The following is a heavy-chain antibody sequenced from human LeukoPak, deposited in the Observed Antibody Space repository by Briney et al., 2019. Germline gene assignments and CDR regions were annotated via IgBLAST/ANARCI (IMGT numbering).Heavy chain of an antibody. J-gene: IGHJ3*02. V-gene: IGHV4-59*01. D-gene: IGHD6-13*01. CDR2: IYYSGST. CDR1: GGSISSYY. CDR3: ARAGYSSSRYLDAFDI. Sequence: SETLSLTCTLSGGSISSYYWSWIRQPPGKGLEWIGYIYYSGSTNYNPSLKSRVTISVDTSKNQFSLKLSSVTAADTAVYYCARAGYSSSRYLDAFDIWGQGTMVTVSS.